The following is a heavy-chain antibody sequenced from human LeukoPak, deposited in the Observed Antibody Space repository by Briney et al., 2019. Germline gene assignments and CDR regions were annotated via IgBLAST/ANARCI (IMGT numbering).Heavy chain of an antibody. CDR1: GGTFSSYA. D-gene: IGHD6-19*01. V-gene: IGHV1-69*05. CDR2: IIPIFGTA. CDR3: AAPQWLEAFDI. Sequence: ASVKVSCXASGGTFSSYAISWVRQAPGQGLEWMGGIIPIFGTANYAQKFQGRVTITTDESTSTAYMELSSLRSEDTAVYYCAAPQWLEAFDIWGQGTMVTVSS. J-gene: IGHJ3*02.